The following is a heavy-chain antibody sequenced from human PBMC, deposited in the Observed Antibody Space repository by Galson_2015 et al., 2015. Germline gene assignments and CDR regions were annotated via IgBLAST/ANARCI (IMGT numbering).Heavy chain of an antibody. CDR2: ISSSGSTI. V-gene: IGHV3-11*01. Sequence: SLRLSCAASGFTFSDYSMSWIRQAPGKGLEWVSYISSSGSTIYYADSVKGRFTISRDNAKNSLYLQMNSLKTEDTAVYYCTTRDGYCSGGSCYYYFDDWGQGTLVTVSS. D-gene: IGHD2-15*01. CDR3: TTRDGYCSGGSCYYYFDD. J-gene: IGHJ4*02. CDR1: GFTFSDYS.